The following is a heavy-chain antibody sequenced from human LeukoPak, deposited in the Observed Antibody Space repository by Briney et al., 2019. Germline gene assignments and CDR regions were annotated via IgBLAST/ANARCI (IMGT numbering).Heavy chain of an antibody. CDR1: GYTFTSYY. V-gene: IGHV1-2*06. D-gene: IGHD7-27*01. CDR2: INPNSGGT. CDR3: ARDLSSTSNWEFDY. J-gene: IGHJ4*02. Sequence: ASVNVSCKASGYTFTSYYMHWVRQAPGQGLEWMGRINPNSGGTNYAQKFQGRVTMTRDTSISTAYMELSRLRSDDSAVYYCARDLSSTSNWEFDYWGQGTLVTVSS.